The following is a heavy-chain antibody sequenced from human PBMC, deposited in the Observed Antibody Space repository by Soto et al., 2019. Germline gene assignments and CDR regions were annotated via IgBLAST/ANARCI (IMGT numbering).Heavy chain of an antibody. Sequence: PGGSLRLSCAASGFTFSSYAMSWVRQAPGKGLEWVSAISGSGGSTYYADSVKGRFTISRDNSKNTLNLQMNSLRAEDTAVYYCAKDMWDFWSGYYFWGQGTLVTVSS. V-gene: IGHV3-23*01. CDR3: AKDMWDFWSGYYF. CDR2: ISGSGGST. CDR1: GFTFSSYA. J-gene: IGHJ4*02. D-gene: IGHD3-3*01.